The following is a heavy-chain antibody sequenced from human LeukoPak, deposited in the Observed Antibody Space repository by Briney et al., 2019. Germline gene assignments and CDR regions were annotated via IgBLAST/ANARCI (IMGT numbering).Heavy chain of an antibody. V-gene: IGHV3-21*01. J-gene: IGHJ4*02. Sequence: GGSLRLSCAASGFTFSSYSMNWVRQAPGKGLEWVSSISSSSSYIYYADSVKGRFTISRDNAKNSLYLQMNSLRAEDTAVYYCARDRPQSAYWEGPAARDFDYWGQGTLVTVSS. D-gene: IGHD2-2*01. CDR2: ISSSSSYI. CDR1: GFTFSSYS. CDR3: ARDRPQSAYWEGPAARDFDY.